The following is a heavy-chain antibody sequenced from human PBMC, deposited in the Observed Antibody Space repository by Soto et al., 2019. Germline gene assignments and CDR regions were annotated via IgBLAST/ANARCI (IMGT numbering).Heavy chain of an antibody. D-gene: IGHD3-22*01. CDR1: GGSISSGDYY. CDR2: VYYSGNT. CDR3: PRYGSSAVCY. Sequence: QVQLQESGPGLVKPSQTLSLTCTVSGGSISSGDYYWGWIRQPPGKGLEWIGYVYYSGNTYYNPSLKSRVTLSVDSSKNQSSLELSSVTAADTAVYYCPRYGSSAVCYWGQGPLVTVSS. J-gene: IGHJ4*02. V-gene: IGHV4-30-4*01.